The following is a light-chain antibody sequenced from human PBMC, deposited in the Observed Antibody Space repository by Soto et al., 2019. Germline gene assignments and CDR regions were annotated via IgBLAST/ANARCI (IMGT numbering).Light chain of an antibody. J-gene: IGKJ2*01. CDR2: WAS. CDR3: QQYYSKPPT. V-gene: IGKV4-1*01. Sequence: IVMTQSPDSLAASLGERATINCKSSQNVLYSSNNKNYLAWYQQTPGQPPKLLIYWASTRESGVPDRFSGSGSGTDFTLTISSLQAEDVAVYYCQQYYSKPPTFGQGTKLEIK. CDR1: QNVLYSSNNKNY.